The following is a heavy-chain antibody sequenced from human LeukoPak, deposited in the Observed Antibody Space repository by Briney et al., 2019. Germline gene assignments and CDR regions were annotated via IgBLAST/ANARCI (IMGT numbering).Heavy chain of an antibody. CDR1: GFTFSSYW. Sequence: GGSLRLSCAASGFTFSSYWMSWVRQAPGKGLEWVSYISSSGSTIYYADSVKGRFTISRDNAKNSLYLQMNSLRSEDTAVYYCARDYLKVVLAATAPSAGHMDNWGQGTLVTVSS. CDR3: ARDYLKVVLAATAPSAGHMDN. CDR2: ISSSGSTI. D-gene: IGHD2-15*01. V-gene: IGHV3-48*04. J-gene: IGHJ4*02.